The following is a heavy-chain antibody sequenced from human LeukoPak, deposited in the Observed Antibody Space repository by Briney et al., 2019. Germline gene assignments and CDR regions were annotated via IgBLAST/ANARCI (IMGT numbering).Heavy chain of an antibody. CDR3: ARAPRRCSGGNCYSSTFDY. CDR2: IRYDGSNK. J-gene: IGHJ4*02. CDR1: GFTFSSCG. D-gene: IGHD2-15*01. Sequence: GGSLRLSCAASGFTFSSCGMHWVRQAPGKGLEWVAFIRYDGSNKYYADSVKGRFTISRDNAKNSLNLQMNSLRAEDTAVYYCARAPRRCSGGNCYSSTFDYWGQGTLVTVSS. V-gene: IGHV3-30*02.